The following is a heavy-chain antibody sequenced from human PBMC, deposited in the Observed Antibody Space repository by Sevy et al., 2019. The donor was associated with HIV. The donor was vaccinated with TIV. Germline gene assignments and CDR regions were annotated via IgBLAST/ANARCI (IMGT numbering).Heavy chain of an antibody. V-gene: IGHV1-18*04. CDR1: GYTFTSYG. Sequence: ASVKVSCKASGYTFTSYGISWVRQAPGQGLEWMGWISAYNGNTNYAQKLQGRVTMTTDTSTSTAYMELRSLRSDDTAVYYCARDKLNSFYDFWSGNYMDVWGKWTTVTVSS. D-gene: IGHD3-3*01. J-gene: IGHJ6*03. CDR3: ARDKLNSFYDFWSGNYMDV. CDR2: ISAYNGNT.